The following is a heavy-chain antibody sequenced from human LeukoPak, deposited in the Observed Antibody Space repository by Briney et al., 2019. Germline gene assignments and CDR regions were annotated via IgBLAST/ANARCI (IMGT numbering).Heavy chain of an antibody. CDR3: TLTLVRGRVYGMDV. D-gene: IGHD3-10*01. J-gene: IGHJ6*04. Sequence: GGSLRLSCEASGFTFDSYDMSWVRQAPGKGVEGVSGTSASGGRTYYADSVKGRFTISRDNSKNTLYLQMNSLRAEDTAVYYCTLTLVRGRVYGMDVWSEGTTVTVSS. CDR1: GFTFDSYD. CDR2: TSASGGRT. V-gene: IGHV3-23*01.